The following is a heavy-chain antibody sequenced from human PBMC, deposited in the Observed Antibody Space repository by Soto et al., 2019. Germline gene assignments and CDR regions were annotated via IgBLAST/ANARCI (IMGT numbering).Heavy chain of an antibody. CDR2: MNSDGSRT. Sequence: EVQLVESGGGLVQPGGSLRLSCAASGFTFSSYWMHWVRQAPGKGLVWVSRMNSDGSRTNYADSVKGRFTISRDNAKNTLYLQMNSLRAEDTAVYYCASSTVTTYHYYYYMDVWGKGTTVTVSS. J-gene: IGHJ6*03. V-gene: IGHV3-74*01. CDR3: ASSTVTTYHYYYYMDV. CDR1: GFTFSSYW. D-gene: IGHD4-17*01.